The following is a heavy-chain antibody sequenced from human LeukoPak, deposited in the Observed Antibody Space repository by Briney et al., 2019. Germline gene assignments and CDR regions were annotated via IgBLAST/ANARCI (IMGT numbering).Heavy chain of an antibody. CDR3: AKETSGFDY. Sequence: PGRSLRLSYAASGFTFDDYAMHWVRQAPGKGLEWVSGISWNSGSIGYADSVKGRFTISRDSAKNSLYLQMNSLRAEDTALYYCAKETSGFDYWGQGTLVTVSS. D-gene: IGHD3-10*01. CDR1: GFTFDDYA. J-gene: IGHJ4*02. V-gene: IGHV3-9*01. CDR2: ISWNSGSI.